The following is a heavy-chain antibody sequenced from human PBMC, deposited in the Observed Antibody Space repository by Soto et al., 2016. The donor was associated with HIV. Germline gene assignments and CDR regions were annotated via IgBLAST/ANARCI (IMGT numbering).Heavy chain of an antibody. D-gene: IGHD2-8*02. V-gene: IGHV3-74*01. CDR2: INEDGSTT. J-gene: IGHJ4*02. Sequence: EVQLVESGGGLVQPGGSLRLSCAASGFSSSNYWMHWVRQVPGKGLVWVSRINEDGSTTTYADSVRGRFTIFRDNAKNTLYLQMNNLRVEDTAIYYCSRDTSGPYDYWGQGTLVTVSS. CDR1: GFSSSNYW. CDR3: SRDTSGPYDY.